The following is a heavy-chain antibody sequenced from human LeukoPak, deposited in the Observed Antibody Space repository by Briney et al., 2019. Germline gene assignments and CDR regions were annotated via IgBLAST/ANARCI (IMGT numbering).Heavy chain of an antibody. V-gene: IGHV3-23*01. CDR1: GFTFSAYA. CDR3: AREVVSSPSYFDS. CDR2: ISGNGGST. D-gene: IGHD2-15*01. Sequence: GGSLRLSCAASGFTFSAYAMTWVRQAPGKGLEWVSVISGNGGSTYYADSVKGRFTISRDNSKDTLYLLMNSLIPEDTAVYYCAREVVSSPSYFDSWGQGTLVTVSS. J-gene: IGHJ4*02.